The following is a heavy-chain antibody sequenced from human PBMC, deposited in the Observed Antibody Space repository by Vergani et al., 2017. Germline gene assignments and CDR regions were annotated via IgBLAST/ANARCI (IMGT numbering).Heavy chain of an antibody. D-gene: IGHD6-19*01. Sequence: QVQLVESGGGVVQPGGSLRLSCGASGFTFSNYGMHWVRQAPGKGLEWVTFIRYDGSNTYYADSVKGRFTISRDNSKNTLFLQMNSLRPEDTAVYYCVRDTVTGSRYFDYWGQGTLGTVSS. CDR3: VRDTVTGSRYFDY. CDR2: IRYDGSNT. V-gene: IGHV3-30*02. J-gene: IGHJ4*02. CDR1: GFTFSNYG.